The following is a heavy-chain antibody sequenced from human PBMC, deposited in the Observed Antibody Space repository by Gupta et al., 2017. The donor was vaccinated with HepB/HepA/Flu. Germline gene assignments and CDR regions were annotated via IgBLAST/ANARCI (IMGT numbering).Heavy chain of an antibody. CDR1: GLTFSNYG. CDR3: AKVGRTYAPFYYFGLDV. V-gene: IGHV3-23*01. D-gene: IGHD3-10*01. Sequence: EVQLLESGGGLVQPGGSLRLSCAASGLTFSNYGINWVRQATGRGLEWVSAISASGGGTYYADSVKGRFTISRDNSKNTLYLEMNSLRAGDTAVYYCAKVGRTYAPFYYFGLDVWGPGITVTVSS. CDR2: ISASGGGT. J-gene: IGHJ6*02.